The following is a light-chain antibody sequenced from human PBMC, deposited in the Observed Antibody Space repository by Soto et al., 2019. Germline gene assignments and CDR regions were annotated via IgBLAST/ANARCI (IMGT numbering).Light chain of an antibody. CDR3: SSYTSSSTYV. Sequence: QSVLTQPASGSGSPGQASTISCTGTSSDVGGYDFVSWYQQHPGKAPKLMIYDVTNRPSGVSNRFSGSKSGNTASLTISGLQAEAEADYYCSSYTSSSTYVFGTGTKVTVL. CDR2: DVT. J-gene: IGLJ1*01. V-gene: IGLV2-14*01. CDR1: SSDVGGYDF.